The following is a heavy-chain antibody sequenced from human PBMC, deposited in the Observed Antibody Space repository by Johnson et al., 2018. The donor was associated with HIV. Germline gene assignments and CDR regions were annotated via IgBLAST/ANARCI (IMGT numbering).Heavy chain of an antibody. D-gene: IGHD6-13*01. CDR2: LSYDASNK. Sequence: VQLVESGGGVVQPGRSLRLSCAASRFTFSSFAMHWVRQAPGKGLEWVAVLSYDASNKYYAASVKGRFPISRDNAKNSLYLQMNSLRAEDTAVQYCARATRGIAAARPPPPSAFDIWGQGTMVTVSS. J-gene: IGHJ3*02. V-gene: IGHV3-30*04. CDR1: RFTFSSFA. CDR3: ARATRGIAAARPPPPSAFDI.